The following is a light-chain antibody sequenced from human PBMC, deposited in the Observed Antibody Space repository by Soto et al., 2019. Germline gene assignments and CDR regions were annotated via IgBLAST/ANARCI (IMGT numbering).Light chain of an antibody. CDR2: DAS. V-gene: IGKV1-33*01. CDR3: QQYDNLFLT. CDR1: QTISSW. J-gene: IGKJ4*01. Sequence: DIQMTQSPSTLSGSVGDRVTITCRASQTISSWLAWYQQNPGKAPKPLIYDASNLETGVPSSFSGGGSGTDFTFPISSLQPEDIATYSCQQYDNLFLTFGGGTKV.